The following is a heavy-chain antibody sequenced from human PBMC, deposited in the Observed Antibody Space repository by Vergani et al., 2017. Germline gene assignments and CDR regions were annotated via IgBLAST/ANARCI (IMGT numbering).Heavy chain of an antibody. CDR3: SIDASDCYSCFNPYCGMDV. CDR2: MIPFYATI. V-gene: IGHV1-69*13. CDR1: GGTFSTFG. D-gene: IGHD2-21*02. Sequence: QVQLVQSGAEVRKPGSSLKVSCKASGGTFSTFGTNWVRQAPGQGLEWMGRMIPFYATINYAQKSQGRVQITADESTSTAYMELSSLRSEDTAVYYCSIDASDCYSCFNPYCGMDVWGQGTTVAVSS. J-gene: IGHJ6*02.